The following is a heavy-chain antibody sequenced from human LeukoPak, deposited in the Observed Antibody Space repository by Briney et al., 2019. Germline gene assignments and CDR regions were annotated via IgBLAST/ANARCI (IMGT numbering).Heavy chain of an antibody. D-gene: IGHD3-22*01. V-gene: IGHV3-7*01. J-gene: IGHJ6*03. CDR1: GFTFNTYW. CDR3: ARDTYDSSGYHFYYMDV. CDR2: IKEDGSEK. Sequence: GGSLRLSCAVSGFTFNTYWMSWVRQAPGKGLEWVANIKEDGSEKHYGDSVRGRFTISRDNAKNSLYLRMNSLRAEDTALYFCARDTYDSSGYHFYYMDVWGKGTPVTVSS.